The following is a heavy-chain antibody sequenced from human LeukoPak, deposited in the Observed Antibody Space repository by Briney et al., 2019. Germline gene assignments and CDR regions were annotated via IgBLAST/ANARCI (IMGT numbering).Heavy chain of an antibody. V-gene: IGHV1-8*01. D-gene: IGHD1-20*01. CDR2: MNPNSGNT. CDR3: ARLINWNDDYYYYGMDV. CDR1: GYTFTSYD. Sequence: GASVKVSCKASGYTFTSYDINWVRQATGQGLEWMGRMNPNSGNTGYAQKFQGRVTMTRNTSISTAYMELSSLRSEDTAVYYCARLINWNDDYYYYGMDVWGQGTTVTVSS. J-gene: IGHJ6*02.